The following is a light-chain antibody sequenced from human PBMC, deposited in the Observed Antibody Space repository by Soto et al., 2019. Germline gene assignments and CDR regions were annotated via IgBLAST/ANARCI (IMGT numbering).Light chain of an antibody. CDR3: SSYTTRSLLV. Sequence: QSALTQPASVSGSPGQSITFSCTGTSRDIGAYDFVSWYQHYPGKAPKLIIFEVANRPSGISDRFSGSKSGNTASLTISGLQPEAEADYYCSSYTTRSLLVFGGGTKLTVL. J-gene: IGLJ2*01. CDR2: EVA. CDR1: SRDIGAYDF. V-gene: IGLV2-14*01.